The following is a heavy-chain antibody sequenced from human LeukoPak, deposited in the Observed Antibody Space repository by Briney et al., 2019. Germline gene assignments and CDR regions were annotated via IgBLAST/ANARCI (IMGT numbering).Heavy chain of an antibody. Sequence: PGGSLRLSCAASGFTFSSYGMHWVRQAPGKGLEWVAVIWYDGSNKYYADSVKGRFTISRDNSKNTLYLQMNSLRAEDTAVYYCAKATRFLEWLLFAFDYWGQGTLVTVSS. J-gene: IGHJ4*02. CDR1: GFTFSSYG. CDR2: IWYDGSNK. V-gene: IGHV3-33*06. D-gene: IGHD3-3*01. CDR3: AKATRFLEWLLFAFDY.